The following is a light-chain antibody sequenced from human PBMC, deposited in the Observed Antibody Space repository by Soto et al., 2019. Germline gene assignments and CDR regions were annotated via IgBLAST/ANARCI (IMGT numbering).Light chain of an antibody. Sequence: QSALTQPPSASGSPGQSVTISCTGTSSDVGGYNYVSWYQQHPGKAPKLMIYQVDKRPSGVPDRFSGSKSGNTASLTVSGLQAEDEADYYCTSYAGRINLYVFGTGTKLTVL. J-gene: IGLJ1*01. CDR3: TSYAGRINLYV. V-gene: IGLV2-8*01. CDR1: SSDVGGYNY. CDR2: QVD.